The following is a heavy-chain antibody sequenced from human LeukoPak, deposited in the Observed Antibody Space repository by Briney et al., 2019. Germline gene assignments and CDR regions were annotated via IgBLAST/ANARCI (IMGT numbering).Heavy chain of an antibody. V-gene: IGHV3-30*18. J-gene: IGHJ3*02. CDR2: ILYDGSKK. CDR3: ANFDGDSQAFHI. D-gene: IGHD3-9*01. Sequence: GGSLRLSCAASGFTFTNYNMHWVRQIPGKGLQWVAAILYDGSKKYYAESVKGRFSVYRDNSNYTLYLQMNSLKTEDTALYSCANFDGDSQAFHIWDQGTMVTVSS. CDR1: GFTFTNYN.